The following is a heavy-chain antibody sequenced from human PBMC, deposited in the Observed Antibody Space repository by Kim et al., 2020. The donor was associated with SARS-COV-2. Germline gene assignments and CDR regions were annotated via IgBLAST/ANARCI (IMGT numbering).Heavy chain of an antibody. J-gene: IGHJ4*02. V-gene: IGHV1-18*01. CDR2: ISGSNGAT. CDR3: ARAHYSTNSPFFY. D-gene: IGHD2-8*01. CDR1: GYTFSNYG. Sequence: ASVKVSCKASGYTFSNYGISWVRLAPGQGLEWMGWISGSNGATKYAQKIQGRVTMTTDTSADTAYMELRSLRSDDTALYYCARAHYSTNSPFFYWGQGTLVTVSS.